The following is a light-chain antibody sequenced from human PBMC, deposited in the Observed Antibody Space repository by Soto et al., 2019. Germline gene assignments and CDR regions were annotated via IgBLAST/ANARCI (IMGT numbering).Light chain of an antibody. Sequence: QSVLTQPPSASGTPGQRVTISCSGSSSNIGSYAVIWYQHLPGTAPKFLISSTNQRPSGVPDRFSGSKSGTSASLAISGLQSEDEADYYCAAWDDSLNGRVFGTGTKLTVL. CDR2: STN. V-gene: IGLV1-44*01. CDR1: SSNIGSYA. CDR3: AAWDDSLNGRV. J-gene: IGLJ1*01.